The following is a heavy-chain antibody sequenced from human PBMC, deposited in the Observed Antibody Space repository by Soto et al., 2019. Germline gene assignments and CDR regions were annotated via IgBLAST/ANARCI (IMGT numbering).Heavy chain of an antibody. V-gene: IGHV4-31*03. CDR1: GGSISSGGYY. J-gene: IGHJ6*02. D-gene: IGHD3-10*01. Sequence: PSETLSLTCTVSGGSISSGGYYWSWIRQHPGKGLEWIGYIYYSGSTYYNPSLKSRVTISVDTSKNQFSLKLSSVTATDTAVYYCARDNSGLLLWCGELLPTRGGMDVWGQGTTVTVSS. CDR2: IYYSGST. CDR3: ARDNSGLLLWCGELLPTRGGMDV.